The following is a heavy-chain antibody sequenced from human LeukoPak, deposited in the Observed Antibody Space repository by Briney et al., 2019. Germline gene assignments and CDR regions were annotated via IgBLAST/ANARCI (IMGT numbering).Heavy chain of an antibody. J-gene: IGHJ4*02. CDR3: SKKGQADNDGKPD. CDR2: INTDGSST. CDR1: GFPFSSYW. Sequence: QPGGSLRLSGEASGFPFSSYWMHWAGQPQGKGLVWVSRINTDGSSTSYADSVKGRFTISRDDSRNTLYLQMNSLRAEDTAVYYCSKKGQADNDGKPDWGQGTLVTVSS. D-gene: IGHD1-1*01. V-gene: IGHV3-74*01.